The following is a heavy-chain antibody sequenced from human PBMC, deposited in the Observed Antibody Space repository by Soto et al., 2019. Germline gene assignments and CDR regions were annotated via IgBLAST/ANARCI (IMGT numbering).Heavy chain of an antibody. D-gene: IGHD3-16*01. CDR3: ARASYDYIWGSPREYYYYMDV. CDR1: GYTFTSYA. J-gene: IGHJ6*03. V-gene: IGHV1-3*01. CDR2: INAGNGNT. Sequence: GASVKVSCKASGYTFTSYAMHWVRQAPGQRLEWMGWINAGNGNTKYSQKFQGRVTITRDTSASTAYMELSSLRSEDTAVYYCARASYDYIWGSPREYYYYMDVWGKGTTVTVSS.